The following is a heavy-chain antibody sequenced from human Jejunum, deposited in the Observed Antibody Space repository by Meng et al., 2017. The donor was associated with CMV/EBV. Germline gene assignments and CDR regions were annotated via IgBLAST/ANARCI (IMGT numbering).Heavy chain of an antibody. J-gene: IGHJ6*02. CDR3: ARAGVVVTATPHYYGMDV. V-gene: IGHV3-11*01. CDR1: FGDYY. CDR2: ISGGGHAL. D-gene: IGHD2-15*01. Sequence: FGDYYMTWIRQAPGKGLEWVSYISGGGHALNYVDSVKGRFTISRDNARNSLYLQMNSLRAEDTAVYYCARAGVVVTATPHYYGMDVWGQGTAVTVSS.